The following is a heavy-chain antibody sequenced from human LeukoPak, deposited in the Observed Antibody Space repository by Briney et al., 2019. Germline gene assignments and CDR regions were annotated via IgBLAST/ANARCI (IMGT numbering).Heavy chain of an antibody. CDR1: GGSISSYY. Sequence: SETLSLTCTVSGGSISSYYWSWVRQPPGKGLEWIGYIYYSGSTNYNPSLKSRVTISVDTSKNQFSLKLSSVTAADTAVYYCARSTHWFDPWGQGTLVTVSS. CDR2: IYYSGST. J-gene: IGHJ5*02. CDR3: ARSTHWFDP. V-gene: IGHV4-59*01.